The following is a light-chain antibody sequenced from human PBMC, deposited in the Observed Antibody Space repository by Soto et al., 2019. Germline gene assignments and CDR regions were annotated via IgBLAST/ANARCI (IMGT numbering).Light chain of an antibody. V-gene: IGLV3-1*01. J-gene: IGLJ3*02. CDR1: KLGYKY. CDR3: QTWDTTTTV. CDR2: QNA. Sequence: SYELTQPPSVSVSPGQTASITCSGDKLGYKYVCWYRQKPGQAPVLVIYQNAKRPSGIPERFSGSNSGNTATLTISGTQAVDEADYYCQTWDTTTTVFGAGTKLTVL.